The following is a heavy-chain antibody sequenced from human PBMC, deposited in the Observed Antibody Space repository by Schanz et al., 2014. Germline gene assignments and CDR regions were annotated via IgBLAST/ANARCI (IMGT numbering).Heavy chain of an antibody. CDR1: GFTFSDYW. J-gene: IGHJ2*01. Sequence: VQLLESGGGLVQPGGSLRLSCTASGFTFSDYWMSWVRQAPGKGLEWVAVIWSDGTNEYYADSVKGRFTISGDSSKYTVYLQMNSLRAEDTAIYYCAKDAPYPFDLWGRGTLITVSS. CDR3: AKDAPYPFDL. CDR2: IWSDGTNE. V-gene: IGHV3-33*06.